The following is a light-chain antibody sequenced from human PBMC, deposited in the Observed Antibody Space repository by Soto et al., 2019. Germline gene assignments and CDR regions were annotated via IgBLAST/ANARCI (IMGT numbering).Light chain of an antibody. Sequence: QSVLTQSPSASASLGASVKLTCTLSSGHSSYAIAWHQQQPEKGPRYLMKLNSDGSHSKGDGIPDRFSGSSSGAERYPTISRLQSEDEADYYCQTWGTGIWVFGGGTELTVL. J-gene: IGLJ3*02. CDR2: LNSDGSH. CDR3: QTWGTGIWV. V-gene: IGLV4-69*01. CDR1: SGHSSYA.